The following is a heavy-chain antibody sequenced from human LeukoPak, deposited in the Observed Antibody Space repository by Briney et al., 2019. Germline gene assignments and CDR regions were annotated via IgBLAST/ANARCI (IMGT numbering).Heavy chain of an antibody. Sequence: GGSLRLSCAASGFTFSGSAMHWVRQASGKGLEWVGRIRSKANSYATAYAASVKGRFTISRDDSKNTAYLQMNSLKTEDTAVYYCTRHGDYYGSGSYYQYYHYYYYMDVWGKGTTVTVSS. D-gene: IGHD3-10*01. CDR2: IRSKANSYAT. J-gene: IGHJ6*03. V-gene: IGHV3-73*01. CDR1: GFTFSGSA. CDR3: TRHGDYYGSGSYYQYYHYYYYMDV.